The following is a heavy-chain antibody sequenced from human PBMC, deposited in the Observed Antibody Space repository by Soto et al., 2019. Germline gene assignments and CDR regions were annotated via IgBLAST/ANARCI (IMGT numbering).Heavy chain of an antibody. CDR1: GFTISDYY. V-gene: IGHV3-11*01. Sequence: QVQLVESGGGLVKPGESLRLSCVASGFTISDYYMAWIRQAPGKGLEWISYISDSGSDTYYADSVEGRFTISRDNAKNSLYLQMNSLRAEDTAVYYCARDGVVITYYGMDVWGQGTTVTVSS. D-gene: IGHD3-3*01. J-gene: IGHJ6*02. CDR2: ISDSGSDT. CDR3: ARDGVVITYYGMDV.